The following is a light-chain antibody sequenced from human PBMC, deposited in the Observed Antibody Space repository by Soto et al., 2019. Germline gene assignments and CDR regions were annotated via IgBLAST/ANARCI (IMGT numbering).Light chain of an antibody. CDR1: QSVSSSY. CDR3: QQYGSSPRT. CDR2: GAS. Sequence: EIVLTQSPGTLSLSPGERATLSCRASQSVSSSYLAGYQQKPGQAPRLLIYGASSRATRIPDRFSGSGSGTDFPLTISSLEPEDFAVYYCQQYGSSPRTFGQGTKVEIK. J-gene: IGKJ1*01. V-gene: IGKV3-20*01.